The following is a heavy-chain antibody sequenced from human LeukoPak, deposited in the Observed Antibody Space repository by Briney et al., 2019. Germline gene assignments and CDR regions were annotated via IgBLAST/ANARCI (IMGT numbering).Heavy chain of an antibody. J-gene: IGHJ4*02. CDR3: ARGRYYGSGRLYYFDY. D-gene: IGHD3-10*01. V-gene: IGHV4-38-2*02. CDR2: IYHSGST. Sequence: PSETLSLTCTVSGYSISSGYYWGWIRQPPGKGLEWIGSIYHSGSTYYNPSLKSRVTISVDTSKNQFSLKLSSVTAADTAVYYCARGRYYGSGRLYYFDYWGQGTLVTVSS. CDR1: GYSISSGYY.